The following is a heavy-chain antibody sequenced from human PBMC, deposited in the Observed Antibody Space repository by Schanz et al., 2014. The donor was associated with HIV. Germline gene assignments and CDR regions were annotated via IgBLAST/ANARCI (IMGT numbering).Heavy chain of an antibody. Sequence: EVQLLESGGALVQPGGSLRLSCAASGFTFSFYAMSWVRQAPGKGLEWVSSITGSGGTSYYADSVKGRFTISRDNSKNTVYLQINSLRAEDTAVYYCAKDQVRKATITSGFDYWGQGTLVTVSS. CDR1: GFTFSFYA. CDR2: ITGSGGTS. V-gene: IGHV3-23*01. D-gene: IGHD5-12*01. CDR3: AKDQVRKATITSGFDY. J-gene: IGHJ4*02.